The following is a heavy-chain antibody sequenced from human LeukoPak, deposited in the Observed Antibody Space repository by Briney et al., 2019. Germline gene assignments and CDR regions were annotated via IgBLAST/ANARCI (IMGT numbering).Heavy chain of an antibody. CDR2: ILYDGTNK. CDR1: GFTFSSFG. D-gene: IGHD4-23*01. V-gene: IGHV3-30*02. CDR3: XXXXXXYYADNHSEMDEHDY. J-gene: IGHJ4*02. Sequence: GGSLRLSCAASGFTFSSFGMHWVRQAPGQGLEWVAFILYDGTNKYYADSVKGRFTNSRDNSKNTLSLQMNSLRVEDTALYYCXXXXXXYYADNHSEMDEHDYWGQGTLVTVSS.